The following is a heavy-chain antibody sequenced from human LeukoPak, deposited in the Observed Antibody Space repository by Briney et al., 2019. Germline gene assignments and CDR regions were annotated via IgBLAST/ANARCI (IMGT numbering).Heavy chain of an antibody. Sequence: PGGSLRLSCAASGFTFSSYWMSWVRQAPGKGLEWVANIKQDGSEKYYVDSVKGRFTISRDNAKNSLYLQMSSLRAEDTAVYYCAKGHSRGRYYFDYWGQGTLVTVSS. D-gene: IGHD6-19*01. CDR3: AKGHSRGRYYFDY. CDR1: GFTFSSYW. V-gene: IGHV3-7*02. J-gene: IGHJ4*02. CDR2: IKQDGSEK.